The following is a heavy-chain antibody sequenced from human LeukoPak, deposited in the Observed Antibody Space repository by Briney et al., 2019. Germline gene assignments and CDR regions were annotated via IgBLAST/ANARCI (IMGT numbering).Heavy chain of an antibody. D-gene: IGHD6-19*01. CDR1: GGSISSYY. CDR2: IYTSGST. Sequence: SETLSLTCTVSGGSISSYYWSWIRQPPGKGLEWIGYIYTSGSTNYNPSLKSRVAISVDTSKNQFSLKLSSVTAADTAVYYCAREAVAGQVYYYYMDVWGKGTTVTVSS. J-gene: IGHJ6*03. CDR3: AREAVAGQVYYYYMDV. V-gene: IGHV4-4*09.